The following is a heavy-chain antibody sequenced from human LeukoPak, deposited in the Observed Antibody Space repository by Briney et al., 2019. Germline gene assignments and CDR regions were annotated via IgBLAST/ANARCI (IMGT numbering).Heavy chain of an antibody. J-gene: IGHJ4*02. V-gene: IGHV1-46*01. CDR2: IRPSGST. D-gene: IGHD7-27*01. CDR1: GYTFTSYY. CDR3: VRTPPNWGFDY. Sequence: ASVKVSCKASGYTFTSYYIHWVRQAPGQGLEYMGIIRPSGSTAYAQKFQGRVTMTSDSSISTAFMELSSLRSEDTAIYYCVRTPPNWGFDYWGQGTLVTVSS.